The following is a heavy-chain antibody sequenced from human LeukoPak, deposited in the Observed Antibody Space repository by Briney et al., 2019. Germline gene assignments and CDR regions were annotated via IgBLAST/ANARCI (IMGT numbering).Heavy chain of an antibody. V-gene: IGHV3-30*03. CDR1: GFTFSSHG. CDR2: ISYDGSNK. CDR3: ARDGEPAFDY. D-gene: IGHD1-26*01. Sequence: GGSLRLSCAGSGFTFSSHGMHWVRQAPGKGLEWVAVISYDGSNKYYADSVKGRFTISRDNSKNTLYLQMNSLRAEDTAVYYCARDGEPAFDYWGQGTLVTVSS. J-gene: IGHJ4*02.